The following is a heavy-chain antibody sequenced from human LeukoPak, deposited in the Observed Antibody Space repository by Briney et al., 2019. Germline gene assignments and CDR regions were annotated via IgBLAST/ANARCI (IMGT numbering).Heavy chain of an antibody. Sequence: GGSLRLSCAASGFTLSGSAMHWVRQASGKGLEWVGRIRRKANSYATAYAASVKGRFTISRDDSKNTAYLQMDSLKTEDTAVYYCTSANIVVVPAAFDAFDIWGQGTMVTVSS. D-gene: IGHD2-2*01. CDR2: IRRKANSYAT. V-gene: IGHV3-73*01. CDR3: TSANIVVVPAAFDAFDI. J-gene: IGHJ3*02. CDR1: GFTLSGSA.